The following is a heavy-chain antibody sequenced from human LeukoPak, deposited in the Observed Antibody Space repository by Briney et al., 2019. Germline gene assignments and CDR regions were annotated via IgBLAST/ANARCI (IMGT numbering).Heavy chain of an antibody. J-gene: IGHJ4*02. CDR1: GFTFSSYG. CDR2: IQSDGSNK. Sequence: GGSLRLSCAASGFTFSSYGMHRIRQAPGKGLEWVAFIQSDGSNKYYADSVKGRFTISRDDSKNTLYLQMNSLSAEDTAVYYCAKDTGPAAIEWGQGTLVTVSS. V-gene: IGHV3-30*02. CDR3: AKDTGPAAIE. D-gene: IGHD2-2*01.